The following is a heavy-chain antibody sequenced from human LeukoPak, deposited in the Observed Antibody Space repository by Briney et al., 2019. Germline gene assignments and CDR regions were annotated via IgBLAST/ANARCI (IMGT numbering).Heavy chain of an antibody. V-gene: IGHV3-30*18. CDR1: GFTFSYYG. J-gene: IGHJ4*01. D-gene: IGHD3-9*01. Sequence: GGSLRLSCAASGFTFSYYGMHWVRQAPGKGLEWVAVISYDGSNEYYADSVKGRFTISRDNSKNTLYMQMNSLRAEDTAVYYCAKSSDLLTGYYSYFEYWGHGTLVTVAS. CDR2: ISYDGSNE. CDR3: AKSSDLLTGYYSYFEY.